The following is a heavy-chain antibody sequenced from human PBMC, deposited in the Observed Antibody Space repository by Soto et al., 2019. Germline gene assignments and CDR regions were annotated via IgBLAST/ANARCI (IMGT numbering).Heavy chain of an antibody. Sequence: SETLSLTCTVSGGSISSYYWSWIRQPPGKGLEWIGYIYYSGSTNYNPSLKSRVTISVDTSKNQFSLKLSSVTAADTALYYCACYYDSSGYSPFGPWGQGTLVTVSS. CDR2: IYYSGST. V-gene: IGHV4-59*01. J-gene: IGHJ5*02. CDR3: ACYYDSSGYSPFGP. D-gene: IGHD3-22*01. CDR1: GGSISSYY.